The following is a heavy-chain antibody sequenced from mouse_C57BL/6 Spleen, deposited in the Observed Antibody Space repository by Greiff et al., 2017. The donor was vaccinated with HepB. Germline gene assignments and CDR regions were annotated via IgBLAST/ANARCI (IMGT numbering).Heavy chain of an antibody. Sequence: VQRVESGPELVKPGASVKISCKASGYAFSSSWMNWVKQRPGKGLEWIGRIYPGDGDTNYNGKFKGKATLTADKSSSTAYMQLSSLTSEDSAVYFCARWLDSSGYVETDYWGQGTTLTVSS. D-gene: IGHD3-2*02. J-gene: IGHJ2*01. CDR3: ARWLDSSGYVETDY. CDR2: IYPGDGDT. CDR1: GYAFSSSW. V-gene: IGHV1-82*01.